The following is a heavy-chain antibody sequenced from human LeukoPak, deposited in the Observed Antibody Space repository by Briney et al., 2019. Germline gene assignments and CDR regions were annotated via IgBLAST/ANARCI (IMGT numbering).Heavy chain of an antibody. CDR1: GGSISSGSYY. CDR3: ARGFDGGVAPARLDY. J-gene: IGHJ4*02. Sequence: SQTLSLTCTVSGGSISSGSYYWSWIRQPAGKGLEWIGRIYTSGSTNYNPSLKSRVTISVDTSKNQFSLKLSSVTAADTAVYYCARGFDGGVAPARLDYWGQGTPVTVSS. V-gene: IGHV4-61*02. D-gene: IGHD2-15*01. CDR2: IYTSGST.